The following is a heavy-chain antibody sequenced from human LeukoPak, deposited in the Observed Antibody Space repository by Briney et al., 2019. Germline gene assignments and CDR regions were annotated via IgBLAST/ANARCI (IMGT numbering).Heavy chain of an antibody. Sequence: ASVKVSCKASGGTFSSYAISWVRQAPGQGLEWMGGIIPIFGTANYAQKFQGRVTITTDGSTSTAYMELSSLRSEDTAVYYCASGYDYYFDYWGQGTLVTVSS. CDR2: IIPIFGTA. CDR3: ASGYDYYFDY. D-gene: IGHD5-12*01. J-gene: IGHJ4*02. CDR1: GGTFSSYA. V-gene: IGHV1-69*05.